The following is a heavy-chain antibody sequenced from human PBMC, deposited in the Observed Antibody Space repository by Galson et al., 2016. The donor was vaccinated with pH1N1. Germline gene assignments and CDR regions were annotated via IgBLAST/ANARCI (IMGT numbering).Heavy chain of an antibody. J-gene: IGHJ4*02. CDR2: IDPFASYT. Sequence: QSGAEVTKPGESLRISCKGSGYNIARYWIAWVRQMPGRGLEWMGKIDPFASYTNYSPSFQGHVTIHADKSINTAYLQWNTLRASDTAMYFCARLTYYDSSPIDFWGQGILVTVSS. CDR3: ARLTYYDSSPIDF. V-gene: IGHV5-10-1*01. D-gene: IGHD3-22*01. CDR1: GYNIARYW.